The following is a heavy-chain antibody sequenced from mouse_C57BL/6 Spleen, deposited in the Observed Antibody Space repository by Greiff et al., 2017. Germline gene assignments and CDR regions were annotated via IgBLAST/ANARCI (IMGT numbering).Heavy chain of an antibody. CDR1: GYTFTDYE. J-gene: IGHJ2*01. Sequence: VQLQQSGAELVRPGASVTLSCKASGYTFTDYEMHWVKQTPVHGLEWIGAIDPETGGTAYNQKFKGKAILTADKSSSTAYMELRSLTSEDSAVYYCTRDDGGYFDYWGQGTTLTVSS. V-gene: IGHV1-15*01. CDR3: TRDDGGYFDY. CDR2: IDPETGGT. D-gene: IGHD2-12*01.